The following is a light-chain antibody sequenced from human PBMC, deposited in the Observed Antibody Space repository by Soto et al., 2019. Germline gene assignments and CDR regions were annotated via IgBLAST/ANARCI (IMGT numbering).Light chain of an antibody. CDR2: GAS. CDR3: QQYRISVT. V-gene: IGKV3-20*01. Sequence: EIVLTQSPATLSLSPGERATLSCRASQSVNSSYLAWYQQKPGQAPRLLIYGASNRATGIPERFSGSGSGTDFTLTISRLEPQDSAMYYCQQYRISVTFGQGTRLEIK. CDR1: QSVNSSY. J-gene: IGKJ5*01.